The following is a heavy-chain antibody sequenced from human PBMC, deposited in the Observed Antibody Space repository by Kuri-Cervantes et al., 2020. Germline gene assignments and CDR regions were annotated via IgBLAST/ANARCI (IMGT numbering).Heavy chain of an antibody. J-gene: IGHJ4*02. D-gene: IGHD1-20*01. V-gene: IGHV3-15*01. CDR1: GFTFSNAW. CDR2: IKSKTDGGTT. CDR3: AIYPSNWNDDGGFDY. Sequence: ETLSLTCAASGFTFSNAWMSWVRQAPGKGLEWVGRIKSKTDGGTTDYAAPVKGRFTISRDDSKNTLYLQMNSLKTEDTAVYYCAIYPSNWNDDGGFDYWGQGTLVTVSS.